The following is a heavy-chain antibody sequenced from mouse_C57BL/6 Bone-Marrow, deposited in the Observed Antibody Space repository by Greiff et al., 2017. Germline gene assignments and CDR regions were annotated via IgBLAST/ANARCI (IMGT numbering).Heavy chain of an antibody. Sequence: VQLQQSGPELVKPGASVKISCTASGYSFTDYNMNWVKQSHGKSLEWIGVINPNYGTTSYNQKFKGKATLTVDQSSSTAYMQLNSLTSEDSAVYYGASLYYDIYYYAMDYWGQGTSVTVSS. D-gene: IGHD2-4*01. CDR1: GYSFTDYN. CDR2: INPNYGTT. CDR3: ASLYYDIYYYAMDY. V-gene: IGHV1-39*01. J-gene: IGHJ4*01.